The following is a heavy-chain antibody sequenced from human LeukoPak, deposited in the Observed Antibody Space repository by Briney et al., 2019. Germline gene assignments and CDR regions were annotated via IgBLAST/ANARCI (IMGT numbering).Heavy chain of an antibody. Sequence: PGRTLRLSCAASGFTFSSYAMHWVRQAPGKGLERVAVISYDGSNKYYADSVKGRFTISRDNSKNTLYLQMNSLRAEDTAVYYCARVGESYFTFDYWGQGTLVTVSS. CDR2: ISYDGSNK. D-gene: IGHD1-26*01. J-gene: IGHJ4*02. CDR1: GFTFSSYA. CDR3: ARVGESYFTFDY. V-gene: IGHV3-30-3*01.